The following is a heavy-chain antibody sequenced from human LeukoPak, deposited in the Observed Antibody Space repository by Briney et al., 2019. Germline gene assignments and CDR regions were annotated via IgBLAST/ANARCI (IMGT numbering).Heavy chain of an antibody. V-gene: IGHV1-46*01. CDR1: GYTFTSYY. Sequence: ASVKVSCKASGYTFTSYYMHWVRQAPGQGLEWMGIINPSGGSTSYAQKFQGRVTMTRDTSTSTVYMELSSLRSEDTAVYYCASPSSSWNYYYGMDVWGKGTTVTVSS. CDR3: ASPSSSWNYYYGMDV. D-gene: IGHD6-13*01. J-gene: IGHJ6*04. CDR2: INPSGGST.